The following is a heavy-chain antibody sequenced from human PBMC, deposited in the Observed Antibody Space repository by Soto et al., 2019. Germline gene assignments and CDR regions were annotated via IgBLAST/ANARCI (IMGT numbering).Heavy chain of an antibody. J-gene: IGHJ5*01. CDR1: GLTVDDYT. V-gene: IGHV3-43*01. Sequence: EVQLVESGGVVVQPGGSLRLSCAAPGLTVDDYTMHCVRQAPGKGMARVSLISWNGGSTYYADSVKGRFPISRDNTKNSQYLQMKRLRSEDTALYSCANDGGSGSLDQYYVDSWGHGTLVP. D-gene: IGHD3-3*01. CDR3: ANDGGSGSLDQYYVDS. CDR2: ISWNGGST.